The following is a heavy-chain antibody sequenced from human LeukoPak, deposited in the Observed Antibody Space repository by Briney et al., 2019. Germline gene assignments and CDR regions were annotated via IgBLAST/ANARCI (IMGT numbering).Heavy chain of an antibody. V-gene: IGHV3-48*01. J-gene: IGHJ4*02. D-gene: IGHD1-26*01. CDR1: GFTFSSYS. Sequence: GGSLRLSCAASGFTFSSYSMNWVRQAPGKGLEWVSYISSSSSTIYYAGSVKGRFTISRDNAKNSLFLQMNSLRAEDTAVYYCARSRGCSGCYPFVYWGQGTLVTVSS. CDR3: ARSRGCSGCYPFVY. CDR2: ISSSSSTI.